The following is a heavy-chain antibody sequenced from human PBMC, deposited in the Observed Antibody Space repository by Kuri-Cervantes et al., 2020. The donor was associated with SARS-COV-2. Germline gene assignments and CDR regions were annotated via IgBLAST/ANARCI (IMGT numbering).Heavy chain of an antibody. Sequence: SLRLSCAASGFTFDDYAMHWVRQAPGRGLEWVSGISWNSGSIGYADSVKGRFTISRDNAKNSLYLQMNSLRAEDTAVYYCARGGFDSSSHAFDIWGQGTMVTVSS. D-gene: IGHD6-6*01. CDR2: ISWNSGSI. CDR3: ARGGFDSSSHAFDI. J-gene: IGHJ3*02. V-gene: IGHV3-9*01. CDR1: GFTFDDYA.